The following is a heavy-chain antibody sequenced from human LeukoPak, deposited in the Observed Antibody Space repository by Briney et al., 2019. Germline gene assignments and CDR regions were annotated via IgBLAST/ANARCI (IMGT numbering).Heavy chain of an antibody. D-gene: IGHD3-9*01. J-gene: IGHJ4*02. CDR2: ISSSSSYI. CDR3: ARVGGRYFDWLQFDY. Sequence: GSLRLSCAASGFTFSSYIMNWVRQAPGKGLEWVSSISSSSSYIYYADSVKGRFTISRDNANNSLYLQMNSLRAEDTAVYYCARVGGRYFDWLQFDYWGQGTLVTVSS. CDR1: GFTFSSYI. V-gene: IGHV3-21*01.